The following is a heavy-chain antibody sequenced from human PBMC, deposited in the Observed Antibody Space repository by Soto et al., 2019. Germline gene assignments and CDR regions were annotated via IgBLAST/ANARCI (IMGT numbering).Heavy chain of an antibody. CDR1: GGSISSGDYY. CDR3: ARDYYDSSGYPYWFDP. CDR2: IYYSGST. J-gene: IGHJ5*02. Sequence: PSETLSLTCTVSGGSISSGDYYWSWIRQPPGKGLEWIGYIYYSGSTYYNPSLKSRVTISVDTSKNQFPLKLSSVTAADTAVYYCARDYYDSSGYPYWFDPWGQGTLVTVSS. D-gene: IGHD3-22*01. V-gene: IGHV4-30-4*01.